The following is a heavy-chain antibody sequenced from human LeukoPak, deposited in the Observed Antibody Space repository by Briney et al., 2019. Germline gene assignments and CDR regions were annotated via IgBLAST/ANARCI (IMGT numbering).Heavy chain of an antibody. J-gene: IGHJ6*03. CDR1: GFTFDDYG. CDR3: ARVGYYYGSTYMDV. Sequence: GGSLRLSCAVSGFTFDDYGMSWVRQAPGKGLEWVSGINWNGGSTGYADSVKGRFTISRDNAKNSLYLQMNSLRAEDTALYYCARVGYYYGSTYMDVWGKGTTVTVSS. V-gene: IGHV3-20*04. CDR2: INWNGGST. D-gene: IGHD3-10*01.